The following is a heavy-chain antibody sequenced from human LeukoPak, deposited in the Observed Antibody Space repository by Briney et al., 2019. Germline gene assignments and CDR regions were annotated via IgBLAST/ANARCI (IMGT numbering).Heavy chain of an antibody. CDR2: IYSSGST. V-gene: IGHV4-31*03. Sequence: SETLSLTCTVSGGSISSGGYYWSWIRQHPGKGLEWIGYIYSSGSTYYNPSLKSRVTISVDTSKNQFSLKLSSVTAADTAVYYCARDRWSSSPYYYYGMDVWGQGTTVTVSS. D-gene: IGHD6-6*01. CDR3: ARDRWSSSPYYYYGMDV. J-gene: IGHJ6*02. CDR1: GGSISSGGYY.